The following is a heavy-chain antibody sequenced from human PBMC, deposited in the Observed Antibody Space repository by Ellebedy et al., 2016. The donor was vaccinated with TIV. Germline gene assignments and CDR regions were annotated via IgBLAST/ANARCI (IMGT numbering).Heavy chain of an antibody. CDR2: VYHTGDT. CDR1: GGSIIRDHW. CDR3: ARESSVAPYIVALDM. J-gene: IGHJ3*02. Sequence: MPSETLSLTCAVSGGSIIRDHWWHWVRQPPGGGLEWIGGVYHTGDTYSNLSLKSRVAISVDKSNDQFSLTLTSVTAADTAVYYCARESSVAPYIVALDMWGQGAMVTVSS. D-gene: IGHD2-15*01. V-gene: IGHV4-4*02.